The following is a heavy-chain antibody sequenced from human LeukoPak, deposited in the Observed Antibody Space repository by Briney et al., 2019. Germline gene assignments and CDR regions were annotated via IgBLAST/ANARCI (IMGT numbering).Heavy chain of an antibody. Sequence: SETLSLTCVVYGGSFSGYYWTWIRQPPGKGLEWIGEINDSGSSNYNPSLKSRITMSVDTSENQFSLKLSSVTAADTAVYYCARGDPMIVVVITPGYFDYWGQGTLVTVSS. CDR3: ARGDPMIVVVITPGYFDY. CDR1: GGSFSGYY. J-gene: IGHJ4*02. V-gene: IGHV4-34*01. D-gene: IGHD3-22*01. CDR2: INDSGSS.